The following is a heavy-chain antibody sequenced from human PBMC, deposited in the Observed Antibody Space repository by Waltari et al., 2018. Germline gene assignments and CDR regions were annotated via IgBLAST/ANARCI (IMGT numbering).Heavy chain of an antibody. CDR3: ARADRGPRSGSSATPAWGP. J-gene: IGHJ5*02. Sequence: QVQLQQWGAGLLKPSETLSLTCAVYGGSFSVYYWSWIRQPPGQGLEWIGEINRSGSTNYNPSLKSRVTISLDTSKNHFSLKLSSVTAADTAVYYCARADRGPRSGSSATPAWGPWGQGTLVTVSS. V-gene: IGHV4-34*01. CDR2: INRSGST. D-gene: IGHD1-26*01. CDR1: GGSFSVYY.